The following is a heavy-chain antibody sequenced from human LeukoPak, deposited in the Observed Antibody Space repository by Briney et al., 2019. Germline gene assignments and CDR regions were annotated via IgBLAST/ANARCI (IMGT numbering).Heavy chain of an antibody. CDR3: ARGYSNYLDWFDP. J-gene: IGHJ5*02. V-gene: IGHV3-21*01. CDR1: GFTFSSYS. Sequence: EGSLRLSCAASGFTFSSYSMNWVRQAPGKGLEWVSSITSSSSYIYYADSVKGRFTFSRDNAKNSLYLQMNSLRAEDTAVYYCARGYSNYLDWFDPWGQGTLVTVSS. CDR2: ITSSSSYI. D-gene: IGHD4-11*01.